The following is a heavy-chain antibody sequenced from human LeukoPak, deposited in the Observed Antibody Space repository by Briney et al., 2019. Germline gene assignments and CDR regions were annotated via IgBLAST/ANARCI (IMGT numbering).Heavy chain of an antibody. V-gene: IGHV4-4*07. CDR2: IYTSGST. J-gene: IGHJ2*01. CDR1: GRSMSSYY. Sequence: KPSETLSLTCTVSGRSMSSYYWSWIRQPAGKGLEWIGRIYTSGSTNYNPSLESRVTMSVDTSKNQFSLKLSSVTAADTAVYYCARVSYYYHQKGAWYFDLWGRRTLVTVSS. CDR3: ARVSYYYHQKGAWYFDL. D-gene: IGHD3-10*01.